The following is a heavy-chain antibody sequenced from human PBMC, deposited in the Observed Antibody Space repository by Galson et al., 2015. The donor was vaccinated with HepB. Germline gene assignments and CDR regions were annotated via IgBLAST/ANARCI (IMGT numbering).Heavy chain of an antibody. Sequence: SLRLSCAASGFTFSSYAMHWVRQAPGKGLEWVAVISYDGSNKYYADSVKGRFTISRDNSKNTLYLQMNSLRAEDTAVYYCARARVPAASAEYFQHWGQGTLVTVSS. J-gene: IGHJ1*01. D-gene: IGHD2-2*01. CDR2: ISYDGSNK. V-gene: IGHV3-30-3*01. CDR1: GFTFSSYA. CDR3: ARARVPAASAEYFQH.